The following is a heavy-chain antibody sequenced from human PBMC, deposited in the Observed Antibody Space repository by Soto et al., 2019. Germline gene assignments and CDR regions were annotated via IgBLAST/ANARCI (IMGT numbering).Heavy chain of an antibody. CDR1: GFTFSSYG. V-gene: IGHV3-30*18. J-gene: IGHJ6*03. Sequence: GGSLRLSCAASGFTFSSYGMHWVRQAPGKGLEWVAVISYDGSNKYYADSVKGRFTISRDNSKNTLYLQMNSLRAEDTAVYYCAKDLLYYSGGAWPSPYMDVWGKGTTVTVSS. D-gene: IGHD3-10*01. CDR3: AKDLLYYSGGAWPSPYMDV. CDR2: ISYDGSNK.